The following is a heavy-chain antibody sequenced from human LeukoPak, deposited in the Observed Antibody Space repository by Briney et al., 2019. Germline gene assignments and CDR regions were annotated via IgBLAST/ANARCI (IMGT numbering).Heavy chain of an antibody. D-gene: IGHD3-22*01. J-gene: IGHJ3*02. V-gene: IGHV1-18*01. Sequence: ASVKVSCKASGYTFTSYGISWVRQAPGQGLEWMGWISAYNGNTNYAQKLQGRVTMTTVTSTSTAYMELRSLRSDDTAVYYCAREVGYYDSSGYYSHDAFDIWGQGTMVTVSS. CDR1: GYTFTSYG. CDR2: ISAYNGNT. CDR3: AREVGYYDSSGYYSHDAFDI.